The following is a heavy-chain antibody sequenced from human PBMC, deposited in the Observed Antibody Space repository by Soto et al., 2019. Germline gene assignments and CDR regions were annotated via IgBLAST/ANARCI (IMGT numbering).Heavy chain of an antibody. CDR2: ISSSGTMV. D-gene: IGHD2-8*01. CDR3: ARAPSVLPPFFGLDV. V-gene: IGHV3-11*01. CDR1: GFTFSDYY. Sequence: QMQLVESGGGLVKPGGSLRLSCAASGFTFSDYYVSWIRQAPGKGLEWVSYISSSGTMVYYADSVKGRFSISWDSAKNSLHLRMNSLRAEDTAVYYCARAPSVLPPFFGLDVWGQGTTVTVSS. J-gene: IGHJ6*02.